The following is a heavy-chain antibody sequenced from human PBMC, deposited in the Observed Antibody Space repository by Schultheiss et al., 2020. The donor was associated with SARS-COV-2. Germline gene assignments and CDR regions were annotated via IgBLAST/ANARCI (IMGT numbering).Heavy chain of an antibody. CDR2: IWYDGSNK. D-gene: IGHD6-19*01. J-gene: IGHJ4*02. V-gene: IGHV3-33*08. CDR3: ARGIAVAGTLDY. Sequence: GESLKISCAASGFTFSSYDMHWVRQAPGKGLEWVAVIWYDGSNKYYADSVKGRFTISRHNSKNSLYLQMNSLRAEDTAVYYCARGIAVAGTLDYWGQGTLVTVSS. CDR1: GFTFSSYD.